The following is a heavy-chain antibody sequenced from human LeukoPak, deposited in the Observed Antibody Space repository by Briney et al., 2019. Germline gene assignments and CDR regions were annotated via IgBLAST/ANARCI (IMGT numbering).Heavy chain of an antibody. CDR1: GGSLSSSSYY. V-gene: IGHV4-39*07. CDR2: IYYGGST. D-gene: IGHD5-12*01. J-gene: IGHJ4*02. CDR3: ARYHNGYDDY. Sequence: SETLSLTCTVSGGSLSSSSYYWGWIRQPPGKGLEWIGTIYYGGSTYYNPSLKSRVTISLDRSKNQFSLKLSSVTDADTAVYYCARYHNGYDDYWGQGTLVTVSS.